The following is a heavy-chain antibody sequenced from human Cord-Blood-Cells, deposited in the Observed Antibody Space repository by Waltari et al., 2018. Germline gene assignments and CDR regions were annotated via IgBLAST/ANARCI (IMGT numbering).Heavy chain of an antibody. CDR1: GGPFSSYA. CDR3: ARVPAYYCSGGSCYFDY. CDR2: IIPIFGTA. V-gene: IGHV1-69*01. Sequence: QVQLVQSGAEVKTPGSSVQLSCQASGGPFSSYAISWVRQAPGQGLEWMGGIIPIFGTANYAQKCQGRVTSTADESTSTAYMELSSLRSEDTAVYYCARVPAYYCSGGSCYFDYWGQGTLVTVSS. J-gene: IGHJ4*02. D-gene: IGHD2-15*01.